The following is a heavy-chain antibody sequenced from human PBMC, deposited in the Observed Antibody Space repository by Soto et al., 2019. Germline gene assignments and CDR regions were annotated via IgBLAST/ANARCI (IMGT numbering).Heavy chain of an antibody. V-gene: IGHV5-10-1*01. Sequence: GESLKISCKASGYNFTNYWITWVRQMPGKGLEWMGRIDPSDSYTKYSPSFQGHVTISVDKSIDIVYLQWSNLKASDTAMYYCARQVAAPAPFYYHGLDVWGQGTSVTVSS. CDR1: GYNFTNYW. CDR3: ARQVAAPAPFYYHGLDV. D-gene: IGHD2-15*01. CDR2: IDPSDSYT. J-gene: IGHJ6*02.